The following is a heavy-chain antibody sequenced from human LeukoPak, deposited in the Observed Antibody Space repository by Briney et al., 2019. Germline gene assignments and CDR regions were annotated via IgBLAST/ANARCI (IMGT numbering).Heavy chain of an antibody. V-gene: IGHV3-30*18. CDR2: ISYDGNNE. CDR3: AKEMTFFFCMDV. Sequence: GGSLRLSCAASGFTFSSYGMHWVRQAPGKGLEWVALISYDGNNEYYADSVKDRFTISRDNSKNTLYLHMNSLRAEDTAVHYCAKEMTFFFCMDVWGKGTTVTVSS. J-gene: IGHJ6*03. CDR1: GFTFSSYG.